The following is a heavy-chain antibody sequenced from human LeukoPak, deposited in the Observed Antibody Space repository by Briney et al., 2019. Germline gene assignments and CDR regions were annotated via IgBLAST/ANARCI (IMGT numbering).Heavy chain of an antibody. CDR3: ARRQDYYDSSDSIGY. Sequence: ASVKVSCKASGGTFSSYAISWVRQAPGQGLEWMGRIIPMFGIAIYAQKFQGRVTITADKSTRTAYMQLSSLRSEDTAVYYCARRQDYYDSSDSIGYWGQGTLVTVSS. D-gene: IGHD3-22*01. CDR1: GGTFSSYA. CDR2: IIPMFGIA. V-gene: IGHV1-69*04. J-gene: IGHJ4*02.